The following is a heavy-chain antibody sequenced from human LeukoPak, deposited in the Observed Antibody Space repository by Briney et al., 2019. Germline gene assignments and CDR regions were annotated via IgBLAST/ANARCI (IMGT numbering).Heavy chain of an antibody. CDR2: INPDGSER. V-gene: IGHV3-7*03. D-gene: IGHD6-19*01. CDR1: GFSFSSYY. CDR3: TRDLAAVPGPRMDV. J-gene: IGHJ6*02. Sequence: PGGSPRLSCAASGFSFSSYYMSWVRQAPGKGLEWVALINPDGSERYYVDSVKGRFTISRGNARNSLYLQMDSLRDDDTAMYFCTRDLAAVPGPRMDVWGQGTTVTVSS.